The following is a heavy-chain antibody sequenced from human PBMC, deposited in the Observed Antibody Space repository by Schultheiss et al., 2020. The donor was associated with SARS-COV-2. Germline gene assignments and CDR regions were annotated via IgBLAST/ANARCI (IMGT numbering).Heavy chain of an antibody. CDR3: ARGEGYYDFWSGYAGDWFDP. CDR2: IYYSGST. V-gene: IGHV4-39*07. J-gene: IGHJ5*02. CDR1: GGSISSGGYY. Sequence: SETLSLTCTVSGGSISSGGYYWSWIRQHPGKGLEWIGSIYYSGSTYYNPSLKSRVTISVDTSKNQFSLKLSSVTAADTAVYYCARGEGYYDFWSGYAGDWFDPWGQGTLVTVSS. D-gene: IGHD3-3*01.